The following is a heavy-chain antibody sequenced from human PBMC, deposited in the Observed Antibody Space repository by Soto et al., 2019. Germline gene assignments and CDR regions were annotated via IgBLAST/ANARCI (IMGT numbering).Heavy chain of an antibody. V-gene: IGHV4-30-4*01. CDR2: IYYSGST. Sequence: SETLSLTCTVSGGSISSGDYYWSWIRQPPGKGLEWIGYIYYSGSTYYNPSLKSRVTISLDTSKNQFPLKLSSVTAADTAVYYCARLNSGWHQTFDSWGQGTLVTVSS. D-gene: IGHD6-25*01. J-gene: IGHJ4*02. CDR1: GGSISSGDYY. CDR3: ARLNSGWHQTFDS.